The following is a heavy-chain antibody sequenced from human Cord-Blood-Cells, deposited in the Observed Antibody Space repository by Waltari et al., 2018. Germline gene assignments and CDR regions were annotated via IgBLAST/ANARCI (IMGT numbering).Heavy chain of an antibody. J-gene: IGHJ4*02. V-gene: IGHV3-30*18. Sequence: QVQLVESGGGVVQPGRSLRLSCAASGFTFSSYGMHWVRQAPGKGLEWVAVISYDGSNKYDADSVKGRFTISRDNSKNTLYLQMNSLRAEDTAVYYCAKDHCDYGSGSYDYWGQGTLVTVSS. CDR1: GFTFSSYG. D-gene: IGHD3-10*01. CDR2: ISYDGSNK. CDR3: AKDHCDYGSGSYDY.